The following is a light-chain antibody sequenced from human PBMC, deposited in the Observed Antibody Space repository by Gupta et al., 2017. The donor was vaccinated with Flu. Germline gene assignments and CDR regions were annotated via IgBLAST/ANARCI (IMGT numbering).Light chain of an antibody. CDR3: QQRSNWPLT. J-gene: IGKJ4*01. CDR1: QSASSY. CDR2: DAS. V-gene: IGKV3-11*01. Sequence: EIVLTQSPATLSSSPGERATLSCRASQSASSYLAWYQQKPGQAPRLLIYDASNRATGIPARFSGSGSGTDFTLTISSLEPEDFAVYYCQQRSNWPLTFGGGTKVEIK.